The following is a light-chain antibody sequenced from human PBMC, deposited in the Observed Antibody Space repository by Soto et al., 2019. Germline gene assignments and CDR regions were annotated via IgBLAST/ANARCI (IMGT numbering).Light chain of an antibody. CDR3: QQTYSTLWT. V-gene: IGKV1-39*01. CDR1: HSIGTN. Sequence: DIQMTQSPSSLSASVGDRVTITCRASHSIGTNLNWYQQKPGKAPKLLIYAASSLQSGVPSGFSGSGSGTDFTLTISSLQPEDFATYYCQQTYSTLWTFGQGTKVE. CDR2: AAS. J-gene: IGKJ1*01.